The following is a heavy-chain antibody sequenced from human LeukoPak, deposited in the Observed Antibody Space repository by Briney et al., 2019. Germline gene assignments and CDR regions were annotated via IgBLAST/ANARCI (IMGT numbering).Heavy chain of an antibody. V-gene: IGHV4-61*02. CDR2: IYTSGST. J-gene: IGHJ4*02. CDR3: ARGRGVVPAALDY. CDR1: GGSISSSSYY. D-gene: IGHD2-2*01. Sequence: SETLSLTCTVSGGSISSSSYYWSWIRQPAGKGLEWIGRIYTSGSTNYNPSLKSRVTMSVDTSKNQFSLKLSSVTAADTAVYYCARGRGVVPAALDYWGQGTLVTVSS.